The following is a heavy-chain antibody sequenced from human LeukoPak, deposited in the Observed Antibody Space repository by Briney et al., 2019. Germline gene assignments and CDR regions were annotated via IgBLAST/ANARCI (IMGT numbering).Heavy chain of an antibody. J-gene: IGHJ3*02. CDR2: IYPADSDT. CDR1: GYSFAVFW. D-gene: IGHD6-13*01. V-gene: IGHV5-51*01. CDR3: ASSTVPDAFDM. Sequence: GASLKISCKGSGYSFAVFWIGWVRPTPEKGLEWMGIIYPADSDTRYSPSFQGQVTISADKSISTAYLQWSSLKASDTAMYYCASSTVPDAFDMWGQGTMVTVSS.